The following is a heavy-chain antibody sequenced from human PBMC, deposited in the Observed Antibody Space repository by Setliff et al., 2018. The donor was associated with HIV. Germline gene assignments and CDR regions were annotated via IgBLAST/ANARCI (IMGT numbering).Heavy chain of an antibody. CDR3: ARQELDIVVVAAASRSAFDL. J-gene: IGHJ3*01. V-gene: IGHV4-39*01. CDR1: GGSISSSNYY. CDR2: IYYSGTT. Sequence: PSETLSLTCTVSGGSISSSNYYWGWIRQPPGEGLEWIASIYYSGTTHYNPSLKSRVTVSIDTSKNQFSLKLSSVTASDTAVYYCARQELDIVVVAAASRSAFDLWGQGTMVT. D-gene: IGHD2-15*01.